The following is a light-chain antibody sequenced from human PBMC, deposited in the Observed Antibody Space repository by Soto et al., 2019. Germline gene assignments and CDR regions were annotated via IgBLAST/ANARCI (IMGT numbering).Light chain of an antibody. CDR3: QHYNSYLT. V-gene: IGKV1-5*01. CDR2: DAS. Sequence: DIQMTQSPSTLSASVGDRVTITCRASQSISSWLAWYQQKPGQAPKLLIYDASSLESGVPSRFSGSGSGTEFTLPSSSLQPDDFATYYCQHYNSYLTFGQGTKVEIK. J-gene: IGKJ1*01. CDR1: QSISSW.